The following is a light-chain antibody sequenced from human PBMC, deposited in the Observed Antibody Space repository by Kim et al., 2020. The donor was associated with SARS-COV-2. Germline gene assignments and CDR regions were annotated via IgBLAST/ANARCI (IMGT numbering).Light chain of an antibody. CDR2: DAS. J-gene: IGKJ2*01. Sequence: DIQMTQSPSSLSTSVGDRVTITCQATQDISNFLNWYQQKPGKAPKLLIYDASTLERGVPSRFTGSGSGTEFTFTISSLQPEDIATYYCQQYVNLPYTFGQGTKLEI. CDR3: QQYVNLPYT. CDR1: QDISNF. V-gene: IGKV1-33*01.